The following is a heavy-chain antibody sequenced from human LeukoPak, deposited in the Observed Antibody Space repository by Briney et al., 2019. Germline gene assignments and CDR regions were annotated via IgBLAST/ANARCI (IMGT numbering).Heavy chain of an antibody. V-gene: IGHV4-39*07. Sequence: SETLSLTCTVSGGSISSSRYYWGWVRQPPGKGLEWIGSISYSGINYYNPSLRGRITISVDTSKNQCSLKLSSVIAADTGVYYCARDSPVSTIMFSTFDFWGRGTLVTVSS. CDR1: GGSISSSRYY. CDR2: ISYSGIN. CDR3: ARDSPVSTIMFSTFDF. D-gene: IGHD5/OR15-5a*01. J-gene: IGHJ4*02.